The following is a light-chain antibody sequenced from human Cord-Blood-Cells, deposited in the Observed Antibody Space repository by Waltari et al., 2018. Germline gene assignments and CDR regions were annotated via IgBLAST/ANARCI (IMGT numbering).Light chain of an antibody. J-gene: IGKJ4*01. V-gene: IGKV3-11*01. CDR2: DAS. CDR1: QSVSSY. Sequence: EIVLTQSPATLSLSPGDRATLTCRASQSVSSYLAWYQQKPGQAPRLLIYDASNRATGIPARFSGSGSGTDFTRTISSLEPEDFAVYYCQQRSNWPTFGGGTKVEIK. CDR3: QQRSNWPT.